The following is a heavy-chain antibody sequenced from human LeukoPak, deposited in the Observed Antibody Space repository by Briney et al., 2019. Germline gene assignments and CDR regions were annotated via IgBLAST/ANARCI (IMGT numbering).Heavy chain of an antibody. Sequence: GGSLRLSCVASGFTFGRYWMSWVRQAPGKGLEWVANIKLDGSEKNYVDSVKGRFTISRDNTKNSLYLQMNSLRVEDTAVLYCARDQYDTWSRRGNFDSWGQGTLVIVSS. J-gene: IGHJ4*02. CDR2: IKLDGSEK. CDR1: GFTFGRYW. V-gene: IGHV3-7*03. CDR3: ARDQYDTWSRRGNFDS. D-gene: IGHD3-3*01.